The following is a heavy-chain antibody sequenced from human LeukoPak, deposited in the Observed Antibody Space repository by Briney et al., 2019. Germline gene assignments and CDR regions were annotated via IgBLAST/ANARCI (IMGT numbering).Heavy chain of an antibody. J-gene: IGHJ6*03. Sequence: PGGSLRLSCAASGFTFSSYEMNWVRQAPGKGLEWVSYISSSGSTIYYADSVKGRFTISRDNAKNSLYLQMNSLRAEDTAVYYCAKEGVDGAYYYYYYMDVWGKGTTVTVSS. V-gene: IGHV3-48*03. CDR2: ISSSGSTI. D-gene: IGHD5-12*01. CDR1: GFTFSSYE. CDR3: AKEGVDGAYYYYYYMDV.